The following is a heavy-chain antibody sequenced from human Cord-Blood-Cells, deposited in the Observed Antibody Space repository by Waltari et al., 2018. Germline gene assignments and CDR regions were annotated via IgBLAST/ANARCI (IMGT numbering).Heavy chain of an antibody. CDR1: GGSISSYY. Sequence: QVQLQESGPGLVKPSETLSLTCTVSGGSISSYYWSWIRQPPGKGLEWIGYIYYRGSTNDNPSLKSRVTISVDTSKNQFSLKLSSVTAADTAVYYCARSSRYYYGSGSPYFDYWGQGTLVTVSS. V-gene: IGHV4-59*01. D-gene: IGHD3-10*01. CDR2: IYYRGST. CDR3: ARSSRYYYGSGSPYFDY. J-gene: IGHJ4*02.